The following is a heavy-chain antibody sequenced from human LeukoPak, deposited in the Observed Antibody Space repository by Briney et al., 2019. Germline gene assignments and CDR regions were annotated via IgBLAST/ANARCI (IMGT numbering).Heavy chain of an antibody. J-gene: IGHJ5*02. CDR3: ARGQQQTRYNWFDP. D-gene: IGHD6-13*01. Sequence: PGGSLRLSCAASGFTVSSNYMSWVRQAPGKGLEWVSVIYSGGSTYYADSVKGRFTISRDNSKNTLYLQMNSLRAEDTAVYYCARGQQQTRYNWFDPWGQGTLVTVSS. CDR1: GFTVSSNY. V-gene: IGHV3-53*01. CDR2: IYSGGST.